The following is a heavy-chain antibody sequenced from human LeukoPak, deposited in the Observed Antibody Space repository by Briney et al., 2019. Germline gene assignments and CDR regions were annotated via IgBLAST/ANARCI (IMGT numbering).Heavy chain of an antibody. Sequence: SETLSLTCTVSGDSIGSYYWSWIRQPPGKGLEWIGYIYYSGSTNYNPSLNSRVTISVDMSRNQFSLKVRSVTAADTAVYYCARHPQYYAILTRYRYYFDYWGQGTLVTVSS. CDR2: IYYSGST. J-gene: IGHJ4*02. V-gene: IGHV4-59*01. CDR3: ARHPQYYAILTRYRYYFDY. D-gene: IGHD3-9*01. CDR1: GDSIGSYY.